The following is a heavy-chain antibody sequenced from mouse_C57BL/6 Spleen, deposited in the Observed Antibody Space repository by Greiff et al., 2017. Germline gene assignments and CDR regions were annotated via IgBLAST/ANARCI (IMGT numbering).Heavy chain of an antibody. V-gene: IGHV1-61*01. J-gene: IGHJ3*01. CDR1: GYTFTSYW. D-gene: IGHD2-1*01. CDR2: IYPSDSET. Sequence: QVQLQQPGAELVRPGSSVKLSCKASGYTFTSYWMDWVKQRPGQGLEWIGNIYPSDSETHYNQKFKDKATLTVDKSSSTSYMQLSILTSEDSAVYYCARRDGNYRSFAYWGQGTLVTVSA. CDR3: ARRDGNYRSFAY.